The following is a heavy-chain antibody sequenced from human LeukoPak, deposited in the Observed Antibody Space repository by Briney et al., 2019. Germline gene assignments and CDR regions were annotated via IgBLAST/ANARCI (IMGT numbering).Heavy chain of an antibody. CDR1: GYTFTSYG. J-gene: IGHJ4*02. Sequence: SVKVSCKASGYTFTSYGISWVRQAPGQGLEWMGGIIPIFGTANYAQKFQGRVTITTDESTSTAYMELSSLRSEDTAVYYCARGEADYDILTGYYAALGYWGQGTLVTVSS. CDR2: IIPIFGTA. V-gene: IGHV1-69*05. D-gene: IGHD3-9*01. CDR3: ARGEADYDILTGYYAALGY.